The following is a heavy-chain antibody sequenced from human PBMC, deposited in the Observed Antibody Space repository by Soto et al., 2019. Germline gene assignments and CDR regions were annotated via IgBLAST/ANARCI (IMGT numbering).Heavy chain of an antibody. Sequence: GESLKISCKISGDIFSCYWIGWVRQMPGRGLEWMGVIYPGDSDTRYSPSFQGQVTISADKSLNTAYLQWSNLRTSDTAIYYCARREGTGWPFWGQGTLVPVSS. CDR2: IYPGDSDT. D-gene: IGHD6-19*01. CDR3: ARREGTGWPF. J-gene: IGHJ4*02. V-gene: IGHV5-51*01. CDR1: GDIFSCYW.